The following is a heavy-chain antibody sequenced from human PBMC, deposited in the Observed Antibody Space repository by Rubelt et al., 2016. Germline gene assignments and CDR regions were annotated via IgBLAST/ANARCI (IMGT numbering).Heavy chain of an antibody. D-gene: IGHD3-10*01. J-gene: IGHJ4*02. Sequence: GGGVVQPGRSLRLSCAASGFTFNSYTMHWFRQAPGKGLEWVAVISYDGSGKYSADSVKGRFTISRDNSRNTLYLQMNSRRAEDTAVYYCARVETRVRGLITNIDFWGQGTLVTVSS. CDR3: ARVETRVRGLITNIDF. V-gene: IGHV3-30*04. CDR1: GFTFNSYT. CDR2: ISYDGSGK.